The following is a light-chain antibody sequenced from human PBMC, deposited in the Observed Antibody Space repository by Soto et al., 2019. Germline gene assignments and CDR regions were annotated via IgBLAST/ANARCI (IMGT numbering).Light chain of an antibody. V-gene: IGKV1-39*01. CDR3: QQSYTTPNT. CDR1: QTIKRF. J-gene: IGKJ4*01. CDR2: VAS. Sequence: DIQMTQSPASLSATVGDRVTIPRRASQTIKRFLNWYRQRPGNAPEILIYVASSLQSGVPSRLTGSGSGTDFTLTISSMQSEDFATYYCQQSYTTPNTFGGGTKV.